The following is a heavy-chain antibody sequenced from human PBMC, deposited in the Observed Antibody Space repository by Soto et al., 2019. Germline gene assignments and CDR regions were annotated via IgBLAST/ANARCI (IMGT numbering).Heavy chain of an antibody. CDR2: ITWNSRVL. Sequence: RISSVVTRVNFEDFAMHGVRKAPGKGLEWVSGITWNSRVLAYADSVKGRFTISRDNARNSLYLQMDSLRDEDTAVYYCARDSDGTGLVDYWGQGTLVTVSS. CDR3: ARDSDGTGLVDY. D-gene: IGHD1-1*01. CDR1: RVNFEDFA. J-gene: IGHJ4*02. V-gene: IGHV3-9*01.